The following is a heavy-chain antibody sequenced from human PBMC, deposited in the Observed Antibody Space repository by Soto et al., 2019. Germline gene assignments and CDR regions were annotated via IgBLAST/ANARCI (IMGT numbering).Heavy chain of an antibody. CDR3: ARGAMVIPPGYYYGMDV. D-gene: IGHD2-21*01. CDR2: IYSGGTT. J-gene: IGHJ6*02. V-gene: IGHV3-53*01. Sequence: EVQLVESGGGLMQPGGSLRLSCAASGFTVSSNYMSWVRHAPGKGLEWVSVIYSGGTTYYADSVRGRFTISRDDSKDTLCLQMNSLGGEGTAVYYCARGAMVIPPGYYYGMDVWGQGTTVTVSS. CDR1: GFTVSSNY.